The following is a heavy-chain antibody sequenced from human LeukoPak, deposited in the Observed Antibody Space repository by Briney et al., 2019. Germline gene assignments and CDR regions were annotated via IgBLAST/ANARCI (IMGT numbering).Heavy chain of an antibody. J-gene: IGHJ4*02. V-gene: IGHV3-30*18. Sequence: GRSLRLSCAASGFTFSSYGMHWVRQAPGKGLEWVAVISYDGSRKYYADSVKGRFIISRDNSKNTLYLEMNSLRAEDTALYYCAKSDYYDSEGYWTYFDYWGQGTLVTVSS. CDR3: AKSDYYDSEGYWTYFDY. D-gene: IGHD3-10*01. CDR1: GFTFSSYG. CDR2: ISYDGSRK.